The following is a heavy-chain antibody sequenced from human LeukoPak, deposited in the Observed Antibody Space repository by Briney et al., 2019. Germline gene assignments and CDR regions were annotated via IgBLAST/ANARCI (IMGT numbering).Heavy chain of an antibody. CDR2: IKQDGSEK. J-gene: IGHJ4*02. CDR3: ARDTFEAMVPTHDY. V-gene: IGHV3-7*01. D-gene: IGHD4/OR15-4a*01. CDR1: GFTFSSYW. Sequence: GGSLRLSCAASGFTFSSYWMSWVRQAPGKGLEWVANIKQDGSEKYYVDPVKGRFTISRDNAKNSLYLQMNSLRAEDTAVYYCARDTFEAMVPTHDYWGQGTLVTVSS.